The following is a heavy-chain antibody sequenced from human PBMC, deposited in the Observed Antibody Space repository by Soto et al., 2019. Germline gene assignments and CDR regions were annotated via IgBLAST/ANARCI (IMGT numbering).Heavy chain of an antibody. J-gene: IGHJ4*02. D-gene: IGHD3-22*01. Sequence: EVQLLESGGGLVQPGGSLRLSCAASGFTFSNNAMSWVRQAPGKGLEWVSAISGSGASTYYADSVKGRFTISRDNFKSTLYLQMNSLRAEDTAVYYCAKDTGSVVVSGYWGQGTLVTVSS. CDR1: GFTFSNNA. CDR2: ISGSGAST. V-gene: IGHV3-23*01. CDR3: AKDTGSVVVSGY.